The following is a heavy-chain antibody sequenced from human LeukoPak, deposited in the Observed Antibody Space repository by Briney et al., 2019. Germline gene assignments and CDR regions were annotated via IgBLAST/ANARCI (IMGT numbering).Heavy chain of an antibody. D-gene: IGHD1-20*01. V-gene: IGHV4-59*12. J-gene: IGHJ4*02. CDR1: GGSISSYY. CDR3: ARGSITTRTYFDY. CDR2: IYHSGST. Sequence: SETLSLTCTVSGGSISSYYWSWIRQPPGKGLEWIGYIYHSGSTYYNPSLKSRVTISVDRSKNQFSLKLSSVTAADTAVYYCARGSITTRTYFDYWGQGTLVTVSS.